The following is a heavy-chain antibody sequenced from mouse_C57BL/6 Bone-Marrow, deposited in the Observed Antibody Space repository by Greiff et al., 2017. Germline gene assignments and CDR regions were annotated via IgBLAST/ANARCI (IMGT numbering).Heavy chain of an antibody. J-gene: IGHJ2*01. CDR3: TRFPITTVVATDY. D-gene: IGHD1-1*01. CDR2: IYPGNSDT. Sequence: EVQLQQSGTVLARPGASVKMSCKTSGYTFTSYWMHWVKQRPGQGLVWIGAIYPGNSDTSYNQKFKGQAKLTAVTSASTAYMELSSLTNEDSAVYYCTRFPITTVVATDYWGQGTTLTVSS. CDR1: GYTFTSYW. V-gene: IGHV1-5*01.